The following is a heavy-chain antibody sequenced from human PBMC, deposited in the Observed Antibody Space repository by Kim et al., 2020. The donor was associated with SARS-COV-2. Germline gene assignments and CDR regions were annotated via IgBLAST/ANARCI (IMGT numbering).Heavy chain of an antibody. J-gene: IGHJ6*02. Sequence: SETLSLTCTVSGGSISSYYWSWIRQPPGKGLEWIGYIYYSGSTNYNPSLKSRVTISVDTSKNQFSLKLSSVTAADTAVYYCARDKGRQQLAPWGWPGDDTNYYYGMDVWGQGTTVTVSS. CDR2: IYYSGST. CDR1: GGSISSYY. V-gene: IGHV4-59*13. D-gene: IGHD6-13*01. CDR3: ARDKGRQQLAPWGWPGDDTNYYYGMDV.